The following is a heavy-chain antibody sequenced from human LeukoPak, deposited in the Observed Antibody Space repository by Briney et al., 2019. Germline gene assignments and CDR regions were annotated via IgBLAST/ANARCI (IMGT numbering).Heavy chain of an antibody. V-gene: IGHV1-69*04. D-gene: IGHD6-13*01. Sequence: ASVKVSCKASGGTFSSYAISWVRQAPGQGLEWMGRIIPILGIANYAQKFQGRVTITADKSTSTAYMELSSLRSEDTAVYYCARGKIAEAGTTGYFDYWGQGTLVTVSS. CDR1: GGTFSSYA. J-gene: IGHJ4*02. CDR3: ARGKIAEAGTTGYFDY. CDR2: IIPILGIA.